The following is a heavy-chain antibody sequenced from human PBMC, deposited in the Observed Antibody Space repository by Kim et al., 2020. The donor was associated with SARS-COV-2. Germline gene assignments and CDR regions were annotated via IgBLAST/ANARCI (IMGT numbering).Heavy chain of an antibody. CDR1: GGTFSSYA. CDR3: ARRGQTVLDSSGGIDY. Sequence: SVKVSCKASGGTFSSYAISWVRQAPGQGLEWMGGIIPIFGTANYAQKFQGRVTITADESTSTAYMELSSLRSEDTAVYYCARRGQTVLDSSGGIDYWGQGTLVTVSS. CDR2: IIPIFGTA. J-gene: IGHJ4*02. V-gene: IGHV1-69*13. D-gene: IGHD3-22*01.